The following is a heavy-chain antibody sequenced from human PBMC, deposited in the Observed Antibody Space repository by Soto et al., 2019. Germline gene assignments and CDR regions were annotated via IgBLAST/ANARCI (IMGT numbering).Heavy chain of an antibody. V-gene: IGHV3-9*01. CDR3: VKDTALTFPGSTSVFDS. Sequence: EVQLVESGGGLVQPGRSLRRSCVTSGFTFDDYAMHWVRQAPGKGLEWVSGCSWNNGSVGYADSVNGRFTISRDNAKNSLYLQLDSLRAEDTALYYCVKDTALTFPGSTSVFDSWGQGTLVTVSS. D-gene: IGHD2-2*01. CDR2: CSWNNGSV. J-gene: IGHJ4*02. CDR1: GFTFDDYA.